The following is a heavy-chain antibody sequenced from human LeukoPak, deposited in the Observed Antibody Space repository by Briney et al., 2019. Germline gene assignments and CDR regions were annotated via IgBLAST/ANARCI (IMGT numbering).Heavy chain of an antibody. Sequence: GASVKVSCKASGGTFSSYAISWVRQVPGQGLEWMGGIFPIFRTANYAQNSQGRVTITADESTTTAYMELSSLRSEDTAVYYCAREKATGEMTHFDYWGQGTLVTVSS. CDR3: AREKATGEMTHFDY. V-gene: IGHV1-69*13. CDR1: GGTFSSYA. J-gene: IGHJ4*02. D-gene: IGHD1-26*01. CDR2: IFPIFRTA.